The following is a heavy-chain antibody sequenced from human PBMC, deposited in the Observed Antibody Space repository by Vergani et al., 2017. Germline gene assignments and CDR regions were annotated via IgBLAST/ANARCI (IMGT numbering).Heavy chain of an antibody. D-gene: IGHD5-18*01. CDR3: SRVDTRMTATSHFYYMDV. J-gene: IGHJ6*03. CDR2: IDVKGNS. CDR1: GGSLDIHSQT. V-gene: IGHV4-61*02. Sequence: AQLQESGPRLVKPSQTLSLTCSFSGGSLDIHSQTWGWIRQPDGEGLEWIVIIDVKGNSNFSPSLESRVTMSADASRGRFSLHLRSVTTSDTAVYCCSRVDTRMTATSHFYYMDVWGKGTTVVVSS.